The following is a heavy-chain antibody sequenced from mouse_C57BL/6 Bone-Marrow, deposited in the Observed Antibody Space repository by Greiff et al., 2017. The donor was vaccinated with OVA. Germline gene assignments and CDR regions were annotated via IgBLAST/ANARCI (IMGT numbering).Heavy chain of an antibody. CDR3: AFYYGSSYRYFDV. D-gene: IGHD1-1*01. CDR2: INPNYGTT. V-gene: IGHV1-39*01. J-gene: IGHJ1*03. Sequence: VQLQQSGPELVKPGASVKISCKASGYSFTDYNMNWEKQSNGKSLEWIGVINPNYGTTSYNQKFKGKATLTVDQSSSTAYMQLNSLTSEDSAVYYCAFYYGSSYRYFDVWGTGTTVTVSS. CDR1: GYSFTDYN.